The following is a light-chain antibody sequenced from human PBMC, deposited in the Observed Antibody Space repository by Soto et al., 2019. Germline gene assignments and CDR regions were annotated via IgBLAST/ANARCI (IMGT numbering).Light chain of an antibody. V-gene: IGKV1-9*01. J-gene: IGKJ1*01. CDR2: AAS. Sequence: DIHLTQSPSFLSASVGDRITITCRASQGISSYLAWYQQKPGKAPKLLIYAASTLQSGVPSRFSGSGSGTEFTLTISSLQPEDFAAYYCQQLNSYPRTVGQGTKVDIK. CDR1: QGISSY. CDR3: QQLNSYPRT.